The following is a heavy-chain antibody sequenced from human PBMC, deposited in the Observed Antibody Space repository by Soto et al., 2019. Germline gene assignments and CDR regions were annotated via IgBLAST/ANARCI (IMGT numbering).Heavy chain of an antibody. CDR2: VDHSGRT. V-gene: IGHV4-38-2*01. J-gene: IGHJ4*02. D-gene: IGHD3-10*01. Sequence: SETLSLTCAVSGYSINSDYYWGWIRQPPGKGLEWIGSVDHSGRTYYSPSLRSRLTIFIDTSKNQFSLRLTSVTAADTAMYFCAKQGYYPSGKINLFDSWGPGTLVPVSS. CDR3: AKQGYYPSGKINLFDS. CDR1: GYSINSDYY.